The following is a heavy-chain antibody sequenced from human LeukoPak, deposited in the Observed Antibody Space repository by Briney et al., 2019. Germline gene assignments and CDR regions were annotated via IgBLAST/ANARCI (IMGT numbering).Heavy chain of an antibody. CDR2: IWFDGSNQ. D-gene: IGHD3-22*01. J-gene: IGHJ5*02. V-gene: IGHV3-33*01. CDR1: GFIFSSYG. Sequence: GESLKISCAASGFIFSSYGMHWVRQAPGKGLEWVAVIWFDGSNQYYADSVKGRFTVSRDNSKNILYLQMNSLRAEDTAVYYCARDRGTSGYLPWGQGTLVTVSS. CDR3: ARDRGTSGYLP.